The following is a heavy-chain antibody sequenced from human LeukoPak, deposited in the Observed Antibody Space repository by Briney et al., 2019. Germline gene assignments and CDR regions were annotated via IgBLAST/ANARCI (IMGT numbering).Heavy chain of an antibody. CDR2: IFSSGST. Sequence: SETLSLTRTVSGGSISSHYWSWIRQPPGKGLEWIGYIFSSGSTNYSPSLKSRVTMSVDTSKNHFSLKLSSVTAADTAVYYCARLTGALGWYFDLWGRGTLVTVSS. CDR1: GGSISSHY. V-gene: IGHV4-59*11. CDR3: ARLTGALGWYFDL. D-gene: IGHD7-27*01. J-gene: IGHJ2*01.